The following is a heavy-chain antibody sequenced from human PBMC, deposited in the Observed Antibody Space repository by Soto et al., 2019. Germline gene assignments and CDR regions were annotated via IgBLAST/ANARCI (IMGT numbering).Heavy chain of an antibody. CDR3: ARLGYCSGGSCYSDAFDI. Sequence: SETLSLTCTVSGGSISSSSYYWGWIRQPPGKGLEWIGSIYYSGSTYYNPSLKSRVTISVDTSNNQFSLKLCSVTAADTAVYYCARLGYCSGGSCYSDAFDILGQGTMVTVSS. V-gene: IGHV4-39*01. J-gene: IGHJ3*02. D-gene: IGHD2-15*01. CDR2: IYYSGST. CDR1: GGSISSSSYY.